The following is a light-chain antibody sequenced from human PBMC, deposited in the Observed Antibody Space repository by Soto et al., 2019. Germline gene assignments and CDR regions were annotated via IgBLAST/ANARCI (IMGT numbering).Light chain of an antibody. V-gene: IGLV1-40*01. CDR3: QSYDSSLSGSV. CDR1: SSNIGAGYD. CDR2: GNS. J-gene: IGLJ2*01. Sequence: QSVLTQPPSVSGAPGQRVTISCTGSSSNIGAGYDVHWYQQLPGTAPKLLIYGNSNRPSGVPDRFSGSKSGTSASLAITGRQAKDEADYYCQSYDSSLSGSVFGGGTKLTVL.